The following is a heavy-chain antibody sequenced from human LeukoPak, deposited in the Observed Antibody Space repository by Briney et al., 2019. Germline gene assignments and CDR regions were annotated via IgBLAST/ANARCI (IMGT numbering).Heavy chain of an antibody. J-gene: IGHJ5*02. Sequence: GGSLRLSCAASGFTFSSYWMSWVRQAPGKGLEWVANIKEDGSEKYYVDSVKGRFSISRDNAENSVYLQMTNLRVEDTAVYYCARGYCVNTRCYGNWFDPWGQGTLVSVSS. CDR2: IKEDGSEK. CDR1: GFTFSSYW. CDR3: ARGYCVNTRCYGNWFDP. V-gene: IGHV3-7*01. D-gene: IGHD2-2*01.